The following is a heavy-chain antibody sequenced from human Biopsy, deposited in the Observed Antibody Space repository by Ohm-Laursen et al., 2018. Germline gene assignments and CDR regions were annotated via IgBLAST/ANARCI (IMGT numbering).Heavy chain of an antibody. CDR2: NIPILGTG. D-gene: IGHD3-9*01. J-gene: IGHJ1*01. CDR3: ATKLTGYFHH. Sequence: GASVKVSCKAPGGTFSNYGVNWVRQAPGQGLEWLGGNIPILGTGNYAQKFQDRVTVAAETSTSTATTELGSLRSDDTAVYYCATKLTGYFHHWGQGTLVIVSS. CDR1: GGTFSNYG. V-gene: IGHV1-69*06.